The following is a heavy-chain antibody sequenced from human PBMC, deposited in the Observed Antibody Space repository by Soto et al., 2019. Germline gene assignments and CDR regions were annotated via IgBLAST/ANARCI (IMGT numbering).Heavy chain of an antibody. J-gene: IGHJ6*02. V-gene: IGHV3-7*03. Sequence: LRLSCAASGFTFSSYWMSWVRQAPAKGLEWVANIKQDGSEKYYVDSVKGRFTISRDNAKNSLYLQMNSLRAEDTAVYYCARKGRLLRYFDKDYYYYGMDVWGQGTKVTVSS. CDR3: ARKGRLLRYFDKDYYYYGMDV. D-gene: IGHD3-9*01. CDR2: IKQDGSEK. CDR1: GFTFSSYW.